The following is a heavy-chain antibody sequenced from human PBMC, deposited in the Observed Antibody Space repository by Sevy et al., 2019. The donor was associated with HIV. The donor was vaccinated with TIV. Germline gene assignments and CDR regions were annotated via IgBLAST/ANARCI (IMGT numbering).Heavy chain of an antibody. Sequence: ASVKVSCKASGGSFSNFPVSWVRQAPGQGLEWMGMIISKFGTTDYAQKFQGRVTITADESTTTAYMELTSLRSEYTAVYYCAREIPDYVSGYYSVDAFDIWGQGTKVTVSS. D-gene: IGHD3-22*01. J-gene: IGHJ3*02. CDR2: IISKFGTT. CDR3: AREIPDYVSGYYSVDAFDI. V-gene: IGHV1-69*13. CDR1: GGSFSNFP.